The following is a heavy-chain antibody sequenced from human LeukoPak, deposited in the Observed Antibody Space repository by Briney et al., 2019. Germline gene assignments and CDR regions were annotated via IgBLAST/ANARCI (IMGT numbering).Heavy chain of an antibody. CDR2: IGGSGVHT. CDR1: GFTFSSYA. CDR3: ARDLDY. V-gene: IGHV3-23*01. J-gene: IGHJ4*02. Sequence: PGGSARLFCAASGFTFSSYAMSWVRQAPGKGLEWVSAIGGSGVHTYYADSAKGRFTISRDNAKNSLYLQMNSLRAEDTAVYYCARDLDYWGQGTLVTVSS.